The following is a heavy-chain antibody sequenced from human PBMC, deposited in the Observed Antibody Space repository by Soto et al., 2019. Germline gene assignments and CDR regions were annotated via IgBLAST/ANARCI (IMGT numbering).Heavy chain of an antibody. CDR3: ARLGGYFQALDS. D-gene: IGHD3-22*01. CDR1: GGSISPYD. Sequence: LSLTCTVSGGSISPYDWSWIWQPPGKGLEWIGYIYFGGTTTYNPSLKSRVTISLDTSKNQFSLKLTSVTAADTAIYYCARLGGYFQALDSWGQGTLVSVSS. CDR2: IYFGGTT. J-gene: IGHJ4*02. V-gene: IGHV4-59*08.